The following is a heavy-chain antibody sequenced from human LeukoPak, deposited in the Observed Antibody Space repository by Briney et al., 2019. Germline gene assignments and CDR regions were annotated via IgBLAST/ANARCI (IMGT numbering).Heavy chain of an antibody. V-gene: IGHV4-59*01. CDR2: IYYSGTT. CDR1: GGSISNYY. CDR3: ARGVYIAAAQYGY. D-gene: IGHD6-13*01. J-gene: IGHJ4*02. Sequence: SETLSLTCTVSGGSISNYYWSWIRQPPGKGLEWIGYIYYSGTTNYNPSLKSRVTISVDTSKNQFSLKLNSVTAADTAVYYCARGVYIAAAQYGYWGQGTLVTVSS.